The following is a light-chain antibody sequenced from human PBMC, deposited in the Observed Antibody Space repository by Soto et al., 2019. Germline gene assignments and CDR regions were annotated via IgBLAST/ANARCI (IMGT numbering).Light chain of an antibody. J-gene: IGLJ1*01. CDR3: SSYAGNDNNHL. CDR1: SSDVGSYNY. CDR2: EVS. V-gene: IGLV2-14*01. Sequence: QSALTQPASVSGSPGQSITISCTGTSSDVGSYNYVSWYQQHPGKAPALIISEVSNRPSGVSSRFSGSKSGNTASLTISGLQAEDEADYYCSSYAGNDNNHLFGTGTKVTVL.